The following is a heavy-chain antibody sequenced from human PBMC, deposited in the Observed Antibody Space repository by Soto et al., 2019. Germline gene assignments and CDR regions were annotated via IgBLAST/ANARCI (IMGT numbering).Heavy chain of an antibody. D-gene: IGHD1-26*01. CDR3: ARDGREASGMDV. V-gene: IGHV4-59*11. CDR2: IYYRGST. Sequence: SETLSLTCTVSGGSISSHYWSWVRQAPGKGLEWIGRIYYRGSTTYNPSLRSRSTISVDTSNNQFSLKLNSVTTADTAVYYCARDGREASGMDVWGQGTKVTVSS. CDR1: GGSISSHY. J-gene: IGHJ6*02.